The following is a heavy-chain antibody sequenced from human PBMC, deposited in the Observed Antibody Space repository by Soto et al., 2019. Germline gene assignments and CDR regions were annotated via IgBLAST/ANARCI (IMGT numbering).Heavy chain of an antibody. CDR3: ASLIAVAGSGNLDGDY. J-gene: IGHJ4*02. V-gene: IGHV3-21*01. D-gene: IGHD6-19*01. CDR2: ISSSSTYI. CDR1: GFTFSSYY. Sequence: SLRLSCAASGFTFSSYYMNWVRQAPGKGLEWVPSISSSSTYIDYADSVKGRFTISRDNAKNSLYLQMNSLRAEDTAVYYCASLIAVAGSGNLDGDYWGQGTLVTVS.